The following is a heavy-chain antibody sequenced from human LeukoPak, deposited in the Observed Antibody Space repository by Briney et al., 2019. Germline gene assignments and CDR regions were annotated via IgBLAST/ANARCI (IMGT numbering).Heavy chain of an antibody. V-gene: IGHV3-23*01. J-gene: IGHJ4*02. CDR3: AKKLLGTTGHFDY. CDR1: GFTFSTYD. D-gene: IGHD1-7*01. Sequence: GGSLRLSCAASGFTFSTYDMSWVRQAPGKGLEWVSIISISGSSTYYADSVEGRFTISRENSKNTLYLQMNSLRAEDTAVYYCAKKLLGTTGHFDYWSQGTLVTVSS. CDR2: ISISGSST.